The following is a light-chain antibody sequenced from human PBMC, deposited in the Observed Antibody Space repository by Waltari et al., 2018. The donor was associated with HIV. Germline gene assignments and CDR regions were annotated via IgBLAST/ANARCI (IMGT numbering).Light chain of an antibody. CDR1: QSISNW. Sequence: DIQMTQSPSTLSASVGDRVTITCRASQSISNWLAWYQQKPGKAPKLLIYKASSLESGVPSRFSGSGSGTEYTLTISSLQPEDFATYYCQEYSGYFRTFGQGTKVEIK. J-gene: IGKJ1*01. CDR3: QEYSGYFRT. CDR2: KAS. V-gene: IGKV1-5*03.